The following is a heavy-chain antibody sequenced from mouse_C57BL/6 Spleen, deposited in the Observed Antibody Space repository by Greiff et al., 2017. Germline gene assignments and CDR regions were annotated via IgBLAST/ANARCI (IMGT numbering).Heavy chain of an antibody. Sequence: VQLQQPGAELVKPGASVKLSCKASGYTFTSYWMHWVKQRPGRGLEWIGRIDPNSGGTKYNEKFKSKATLTVDKPSSTAYMPLSSLTSEDSAVYDCAGWTGYYGYSSMDYWGQGTSVTVSS. V-gene: IGHV1-72*01. D-gene: IGHD2-1*01. CDR2: IDPNSGGT. CDR1: GYTFTSYW. CDR3: AGWTGYYGYSSMDY. J-gene: IGHJ4*01.